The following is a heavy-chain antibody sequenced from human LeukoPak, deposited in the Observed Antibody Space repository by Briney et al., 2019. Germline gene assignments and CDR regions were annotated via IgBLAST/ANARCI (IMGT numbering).Heavy chain of an antibody. J-gene: IGHJ4*02. Sequence: LETLSLTCTVSGGSISSYYWSWIRQPPGKGLEWIGYIYYSGSTNYNPSLKRRVTISVDTSKNQFSLKLSSVTAADTAVYYCARDLGGVGGFDYWGQGTLVTVSS. CDR1: GGSISSYY. D-gene: IGHD3-10*01. CDR3: ARDLGGVGGFDY. CDR2: IYYSGST. V-gene: IGHV4-59*01.